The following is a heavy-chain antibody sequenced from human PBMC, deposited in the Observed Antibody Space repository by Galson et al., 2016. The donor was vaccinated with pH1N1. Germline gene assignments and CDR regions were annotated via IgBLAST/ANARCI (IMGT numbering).Heavy chain of an antibody. V-gene: IGHV3-33*08. CDR3: ARGDLEWLSHFDY. CDR2: IWFDGSYE. Sequence: SLRLSCAASGFTFDDYAMHWVRQAPGKGLEWVAVIWFDGSYEFYADSVKGRFTISRDNSKNTLHLQMNSLRAEDTAVYYCARGDLEWLSHFDYWGQGTLVTVSS. J-gene: IGHJ4*02. D-gene: IGHD3-3*01. CDR1: GFTFDDYA.